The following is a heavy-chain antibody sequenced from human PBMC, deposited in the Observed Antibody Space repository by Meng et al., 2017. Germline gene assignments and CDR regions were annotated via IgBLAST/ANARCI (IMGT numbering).Heavy chain of an antibody. CDR3: ASDNYYDSSGYSYWYFDL. V-gene: IGHV4-34*01. J-gene: IGHJ2*01. D-gene: IGHD3-22*01. CDR1: GGSFSGYY. Sequence: QVQLQQWGAGRLKPPEPLSLTCAVYGGSFSGYYWSWIRQPPGKGLEWIGEINHSGSTNYNPSLKSRVTISVDTSKNQFSLKLSSVTAADTAVYYCASDNYYDSSGYSYWYFDLWGRGTLVTVSS. CDR2: INHSGST.